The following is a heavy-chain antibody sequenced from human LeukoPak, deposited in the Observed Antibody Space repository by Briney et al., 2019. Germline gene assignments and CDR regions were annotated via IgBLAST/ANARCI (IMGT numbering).Heavy chain of an antibody. J-gene: IGHJ4*02. D-gene: IGHD1-26*01. Sequence: SETLSLTCIVSGGSPSTGDYYCSWIRQPAGKGLEWIGRIYTSGSTNYNPSLKSRVTMSVDTSKNQFSLKLSSVTAADTAVYYCARDLIASGSYGFDYWGQGTLVTVSS. CDR3: ARDLIASGSYGFDY. V-gene: IGHV4-61*02. CDR1: GGSPSTGDYY. CDR2: IYTSGST.